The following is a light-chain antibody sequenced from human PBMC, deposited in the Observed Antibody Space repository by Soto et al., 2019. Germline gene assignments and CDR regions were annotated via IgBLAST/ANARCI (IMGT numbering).Light chain of an antibody. V-gene: IGKV3-15*01. J-gene: IGKJ4*01. CDR1: QSVSSN. CDR3: QQYNSGPDLT. CDR2: GAP. Sequence: EIVMTQSPATLSVSPGERATLSCRASQSVSSNLAWYQQKPGQAPRLLIYGAPTSATGIPARFSGSGSGTEFTLTISSLQSEDFAVYYCQQYNSGPDLTFGGGTKVEIK.